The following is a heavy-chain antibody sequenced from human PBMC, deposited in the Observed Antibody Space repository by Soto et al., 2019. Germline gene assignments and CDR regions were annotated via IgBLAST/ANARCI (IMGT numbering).Heavy chain of an antibody. Sequence: SGPTLVNPTQTLTLTCTFSGFSLSTAGVGVGWIRQPPGKALEWLALIYWDDDKRYSPSLKSRLTITKDTSKNQVVLTMTNMDPVDTATYYCAHRGGNWNDVGAFDIWGQGTMVTVSS. CDR2: IYWDDDK. J-gene: IGHJ3*02. CDR1: GFSLSTAGVG. CDR3: AHRGGNWNDVGAFDI. D-gene: IGHD1-20*01. V-gene: IGHV2-5*02.